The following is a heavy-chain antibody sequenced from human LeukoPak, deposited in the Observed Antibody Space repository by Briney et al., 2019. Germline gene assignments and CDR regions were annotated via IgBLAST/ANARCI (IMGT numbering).Heavy chain of an antibody. CDR1: GGSFSGYY. CDR3: ARALYVVVVAAKWFGP. V-gene: IGHV4-34*01. J-gene: IGHJ5*02. Sequence: SETLSLTCAVYGGSFSGYYWSWIRQPPGKGLEWIGEINHSGSTNYNPSLKSRVTISVDTSKNQFFLKLSSVTAADTAVYYCARALYVVVVAAKWFGPWGQGTLVTVSS. CDR2: INHSGST. D-gene: IGHD2-15*01.